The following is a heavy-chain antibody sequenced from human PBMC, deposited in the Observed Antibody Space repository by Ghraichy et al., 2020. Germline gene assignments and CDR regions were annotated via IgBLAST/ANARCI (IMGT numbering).Heavy chain of an antibody. J-gene: IGHJ3*02. D-gene: IGHD3-16*01. CDR3: ASPQTHYGAFDI. CDR2: ISSSSSYI. CDR1: GFTFSSYS. Sequence: GGSLRLSCAASGFTFSSYSMNWVRQAPGKGLEWVSSISSSSSYIYYADSVKGRFTISRDNAKNSLYLQMNSLRAEDTAVYYCASPQTHYGAFDIWGQGTMVTVSS. V-gene: IGHV3-21*01.